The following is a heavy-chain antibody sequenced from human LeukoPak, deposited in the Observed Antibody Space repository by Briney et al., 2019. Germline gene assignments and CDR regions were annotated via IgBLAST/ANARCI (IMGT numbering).Heavy chain of an antibody. D-gene: IGHD6-13*01. Sequence: GGSLRLSCAASGFTVSSNYMSWVRQAPGKGLEWGSAISGGSEDTYYADSVKGRFTISRDNSKSTLYLQMNSLRAEDTAVYYCARTIAQYSNSWLYFYYGLDVWGQGTTVTVSS. CDR1: GFTVSSNY. V-gene: IGHV3-23*01. J-gene: IGHJ6*02. CDR2: ISGGSEDT. CDR3: ARTIAQYSNSWLYFYYGLDV.